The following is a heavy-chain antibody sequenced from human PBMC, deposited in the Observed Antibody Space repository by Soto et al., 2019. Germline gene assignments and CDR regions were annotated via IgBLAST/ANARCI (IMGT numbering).Heavy chain of an antibody. CDR3: ARDQYYDYVWGSYRSSYNWFDP. CDR1: GGSISSGGYY. Sequence: TSETLSLTCTVSGGSISSGGYYWSWIRQHPGKGLEWIGYIYYSGRTYYNPSLNSRVTISVDTSKNQFSLKLSSVTAADTAVYYCARDQYYDYVWGSYRSSYNWFDPWGQGTLVTVSS. V-gene: IGHV4-31*03. CDR2: IYYSGRT. J-gene: IGHJ5*02. D-gene: IGHD3-16*02.